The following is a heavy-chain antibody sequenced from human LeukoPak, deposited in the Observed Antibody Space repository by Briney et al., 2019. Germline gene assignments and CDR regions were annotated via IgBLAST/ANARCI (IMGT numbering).Heavy chain of an antibody. V-gene: IGHV4-59*01. CDR3: ARGAVGATPYYYYYGMDV. D-gene: IGHD1-26*01. J-gene: IGHJ6*02. Sequence: SATLSLTCTVAGGSISSYYWSWIRQPPGKGLGWSGYIYYSGSTNYNPSLKSRVTISVDTSKNQCSLKLSALTTADTAVYYCARGAVGATPYYYYYGMDVWGQGTTVTVPS. CDR1: GGSISSYY. CDR2: IYYSGST.